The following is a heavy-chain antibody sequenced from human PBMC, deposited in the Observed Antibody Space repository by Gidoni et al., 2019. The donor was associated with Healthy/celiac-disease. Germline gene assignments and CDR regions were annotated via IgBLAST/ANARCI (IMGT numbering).Heavy chain of an antibody. Sequence: VQLVESGGGLVKPGGSLRLSCAASGFTFSSYSMNWVRQAPGKGLEWVSSISSSSSYIYYADSVKGRFTISRDNAKNAPYLQMNSLRAEDTAVYYCARDLVRTSMVYWGQGTLVTVSS. CDR1: GFTFSSYS. CDR3: ARDLVRTSMVY. CDR2: ISSSSSYI. D-gene: IGHD5-18*01. V-gene: IGHV3-21*01. J-gene: IGHJ4*02.